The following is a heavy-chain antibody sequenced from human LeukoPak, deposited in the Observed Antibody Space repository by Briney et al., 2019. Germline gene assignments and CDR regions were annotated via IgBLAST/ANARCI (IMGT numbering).Heavy chain of an antibody. CDR3: AKDWPYDSSGYYLPFFDY. J-gene: IGHJ4*02. CDR1: GFTFSSYS. Sequence: GGSLRLSCAASGFTFSSYSMNWVRQAPGKGLEWVSSISSSSSYIYYADSVKGRFTISRDNSKNTLYLQMNSLRAEDTAVYYCAKDWPYDSSGYYLPFFDYWGQGTLVTVSS. CDR2: ISSSSSYI. V-gene: IGHV3-21*04. D-gene: IGHD3-22*01.